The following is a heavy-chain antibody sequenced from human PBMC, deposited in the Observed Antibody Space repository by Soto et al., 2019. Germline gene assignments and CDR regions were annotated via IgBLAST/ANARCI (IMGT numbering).Heavy chain of an antibody. CDR2: IIPIFGTA. J-gene: IGHJ3*02. D-gene: IGHD5-12*01. CDR1: GGTFSSYA. Sequence: QVQLVQSGAEVKKPGSSVKVSCKASGGTFSSYAISWVRQAPGQGLEWMGGIIPIFGTANYAQKFQGRVTITAAESTSTAYMERSSLRSEDTAVYYCARDQVGPHGYNDAFDIWGQGTMVTVSS. V-gene: IGHV1-69*01. CDR3: ARDQVGPHGYNDAFDI.